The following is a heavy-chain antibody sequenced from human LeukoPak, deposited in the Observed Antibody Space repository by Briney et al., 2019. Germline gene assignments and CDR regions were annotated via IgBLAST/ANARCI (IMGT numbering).Heavy chain of an antibody. CDR2: MNPRSGNT. CDR1: GYSFSAYD. J-gene: IGHJ6*03. V-gene: IGHV1-8*01. CDR3: ARGTVSRGYTGAYDNGFYFYYYMDV. D-gene: IGHD5-12*01. Sequence: VASVKVSCKASGYSFSAYDINWVRQAPGQGLEWMGWMNPRSGNTGYAQKFQGRVTMTRDTSISTAYMELGSLRPDDTAIYYCARGTVSRGYTGAYDNGFYFYYYMDVWGKGTTVTVSS.